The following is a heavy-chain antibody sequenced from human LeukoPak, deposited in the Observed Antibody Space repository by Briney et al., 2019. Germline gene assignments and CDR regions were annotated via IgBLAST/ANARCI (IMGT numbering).Heavy chain of an antibody. V-gene: IGHV1-18*01. D-gene: IGHD5-12*01. Sequence: ASVKVSCKASGYTFTSYGIGWVRQAPGQGLEWMGWISAYNGNTNYAQKLQGRVTMTTDTSTSTAYMELRSLRSDDTAVYYCARVWLRGSWFDPWGQGTLVTVSS. CDR2: ISAYNGNT. J-gene: IGHJ5*02. CDR1: GYTFTSYG. CDR3: ARVWLRGSWFDP.